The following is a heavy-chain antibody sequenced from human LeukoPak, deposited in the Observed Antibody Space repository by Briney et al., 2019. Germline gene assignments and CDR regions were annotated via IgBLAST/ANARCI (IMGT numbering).Heavy chain of an antibody. V-gene: IGHV4-39*01. Sequence: PSETLSLTCTVSGGSISSSRYYWGWIRQPPGKGLEWIGSIYYSGSTYYNPSLKSRVTISVDTSKNQFSPKLSSVTAADTAVYYCARRWSTVTKYYYYYGMDVWGQGTTVTVSS. CDR3: ARRWSTVTKYYYYYGMDV. J-gene: IGHJ6*02. CDR2: IYYSGST. D-gene: IGHD4-17*01. CDR1: GGSISSSRYY.